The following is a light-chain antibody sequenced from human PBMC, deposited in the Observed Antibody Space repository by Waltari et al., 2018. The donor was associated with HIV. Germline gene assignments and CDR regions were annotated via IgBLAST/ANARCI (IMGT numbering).Light chain of an antibody. J-gene: IGKJ2*01. Sequence: EVVITQSPSTLSVSPGETVTLACTASQTLQFNLAWYLQRPCQPPRFIIYGASTRAAGIPARFSGNGSVTDFSLTISSLLSEDFAVYFCQHYTNWSPGYTFGQGT. CDR1: QTLQFN. CDR2: GAS. V-gene: IGKV3-15*01. CDR3: QHYTNWSPGYT.